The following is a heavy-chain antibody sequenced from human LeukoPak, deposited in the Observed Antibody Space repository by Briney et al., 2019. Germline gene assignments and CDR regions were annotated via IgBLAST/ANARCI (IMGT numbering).Heavy chain of an antibody. CDR3: ARAPATAGRDPFDI. CDR2: SRNKANSYTT. CDR1: GFTFSDHY. J-gene: IGHJ3*02. D-gene: IGHD2-21*02. V-gene: IGHV3-72*01. Sequence: PGGSLRLSCAASGFTFSDHYMDWVRQAPGKGLEWVGRSRNKANSYTTEYAASVKGRFTISRDDSKNSLDLQMNSLKTEDTAVYYCARAPATAGRDPFDIWGQGTMVTVSS.